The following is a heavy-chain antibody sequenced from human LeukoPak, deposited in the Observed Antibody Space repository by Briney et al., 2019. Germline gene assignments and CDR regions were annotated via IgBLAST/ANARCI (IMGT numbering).Heavy chain of an antibody. V-gene: IGHV3-30*02. CDR1: GFTFSSYG. Sequence: GGSLRLSCAASGFTFSSYGMHWVRQAPGKGLEWAAFIRYDGSNKYYADSVKGRFTISRDNSKNTLYLQMNSLRAEDTAVYYCAKGVEQRYYYYYMDVWGKGTTVTVSS. CDR3: AKGVEQRYYYYYMDV. D-gene: IGHD6-25*01. J-gene: IGHJ6*03. CDR2: IRYDGSNK.